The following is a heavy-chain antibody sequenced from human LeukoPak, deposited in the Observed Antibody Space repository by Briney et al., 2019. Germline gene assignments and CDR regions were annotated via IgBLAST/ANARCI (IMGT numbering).Heavy chain of an antibody. V-gene: IGHV3-30*02. CDR3: ARDLRIRDAFDI. D-gene: IGHD3-16*01. Sequence: GGSLRLSCSASGFTLSNYWMHWVRQAPGKGLEWVAFIRYDGSNKYYADSVKGRFTISRDNSKNTLYLQMNSLRAEDTAVYYCARDLRIRDAFDIWGQGTMVTVSS. J-gene: IGHJ3*02. CDR2: IRYDGSNK. CDR1: GFTLSNYW.